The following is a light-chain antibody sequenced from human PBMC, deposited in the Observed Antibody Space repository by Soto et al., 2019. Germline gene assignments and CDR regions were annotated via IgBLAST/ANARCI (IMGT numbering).Light chain of an antibody. J-gene: IGKJ1*01. CDR1: QSISSSS. Sequence: TQSPSSLSASVGGRVTITCRASQSISSSSLAWYQQKPGQAPRLLISGASSRAADIPDRFSGSGSGTDFTLTINRLEPEDFAVYYCQQYDSSPRTFGQGTKVDIK. V-gene: IGKV3-20*01. CDR3: QQYDSSPRT. CDR2: GAS.